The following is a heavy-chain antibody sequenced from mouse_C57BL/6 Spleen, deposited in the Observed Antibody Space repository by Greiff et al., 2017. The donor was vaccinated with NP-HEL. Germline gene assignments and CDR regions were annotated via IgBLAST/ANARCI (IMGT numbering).Heavy chain of an antibody. J-gene: IGHJ1*03. CDR2: IDPSDSYT. Sequence: VQLQQPGAELVMPGASVKLSCKASGYTFTSYWMHWVKQRPGQGLEWIGEIDPSDSYTNYNQKFKGKSTLTVDKSSSTAYMQLSSLTSEDSAVYYCARPPSSYWYFDVWGTGTTVTVSS. D-gene: IGHD1-1*01. V-gene: IGHV1-69*01. CDR1: GYTFTSYW. CDR3: ARPPSSYWYFDV.